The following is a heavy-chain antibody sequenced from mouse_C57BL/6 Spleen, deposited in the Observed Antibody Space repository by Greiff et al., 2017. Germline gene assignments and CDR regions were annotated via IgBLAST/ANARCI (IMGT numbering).Heavy chain of an antibody. CDR1: GFTFSDYE. Sequence: EVQRVESGGGLVKPGASLKLSCAASGFTFSDYEMHWVRQAPEKGLEWVAYISSGSSTIYYADTVKGRFTISRDNAKSTPFLQMTSLRSEDTAMYYCAGGNYVDAMDYWGQGTSVTVSS. CDR3: AGGNYVDAMDY. V-gene: IGHV5-17*01. J-gene: IGHJ4*01. D-gene: IGHD2-1*01. CDR2: ISSGSSTI.